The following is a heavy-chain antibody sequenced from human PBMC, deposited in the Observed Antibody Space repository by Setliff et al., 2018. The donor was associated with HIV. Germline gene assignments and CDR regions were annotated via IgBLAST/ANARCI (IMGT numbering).Heavy chain of an antibody. J-gene: IGHJ5*02. CDR1: GGSISSYY. Sequence: SETLSLTCTVSGGSISSYYWSWIRQPPGKGLEWIGYIYYSGSTNHNPSLKSRVTISVDTSKNQFSLKLSSVTAADTAVYYCARRGYSGYASGWFGPWGQGTLVTVSS. CDR2: IYYSGST. V-gene: IGHV4-59*01. CDR3: ARRGYSGYASGWFGP. D-gene: IGHD5-12*01.